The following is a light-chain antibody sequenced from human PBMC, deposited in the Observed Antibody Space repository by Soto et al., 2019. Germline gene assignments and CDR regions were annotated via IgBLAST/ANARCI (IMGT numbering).Light chain of an antibody. J-gene: IGKJ2*01. CDR2: GAS. Sequence: EIVMTQSPATLSVSPGERPTLSCRASQSVSSNLAWYQQKPGQAPRLLIYGASTRATGIPARFSGSGSGTEFTLTISSLQSEDFAVYYCQQYNSWPPYTFGQGTKLEIK. V-gene: IGKV3-15*01. CDR1: QSVSSN. CDR3: QQYNSWPPYT.